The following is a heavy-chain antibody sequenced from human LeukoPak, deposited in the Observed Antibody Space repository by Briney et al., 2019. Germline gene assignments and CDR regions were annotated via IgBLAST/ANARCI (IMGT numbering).Heavy chain of an antibody. CDR2: ISYDGRNN. V-gene: IGHV3-30*04. J-gene: IGHJ4*02. D-gene: IGHD3-10*01. CDR1: GSTFRSYA. Sequence: GRSLRLSCAASGSTFRSYAMQGVPQAPGEGVEWGAVISYDGRNNSPADSVKGRFTISRDNSTNPMYLQMNSLRAEDTAVYYCARGGHDYFDYWGQGTLVTVSS. CDR3: ARGGHDYFDY.